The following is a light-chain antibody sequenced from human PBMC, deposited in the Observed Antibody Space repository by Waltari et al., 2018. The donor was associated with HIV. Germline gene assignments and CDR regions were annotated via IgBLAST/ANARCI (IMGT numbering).Light chain of an antibody. CDR1: QRVSSW. CDR2: KAA. CDR3: QQYNSYPYT. Sequence: DIQMTQSPSTLSASVGDRVTVTCRASQRVSSWLAWYQQKPGKAPNLMIYKAASLESGVTSRFSGCGAVTEFTLTISSLQPDDFATDYCQQYNSYPYTFGQATKLEIK. V-gene: IGKV1-5*03. J-gene: IGKJ2*01.